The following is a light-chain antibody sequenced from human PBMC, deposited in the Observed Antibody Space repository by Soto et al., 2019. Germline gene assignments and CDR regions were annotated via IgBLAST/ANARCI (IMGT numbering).Light chain of an antibody. J-gene: IGLJ3*02. CDR1: SSDVGSYNL. CDR2: EGS. CDR3: SSYAGSTWV. V-gene: IGLV2-23*01. Sequence: QSALTQPASVSGSPGQSLTISCTGTSSDVGSYNLVSWYQQYPGKAPKLMIFEGSKRPSGVSNRFSASKSGNTASLTISGLQAEDEADYYCSSYAGSTWVFGGGTKLTVL.